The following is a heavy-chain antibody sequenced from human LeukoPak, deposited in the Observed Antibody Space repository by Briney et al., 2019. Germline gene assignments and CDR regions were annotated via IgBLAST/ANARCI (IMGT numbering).Heavy chain of an antibody. CDR3: ARVSGDYGGNANDY. CDR1: GGSISSGSYH. J-gene: IGHJ4*02. Sequence: SETLSLTCTVSGGSISSGSYHWSWLRQPAGKGLEWIGRIYTSGSTNYNPSLKSRVTISVNTSKNQFSLKLSSVTAADTAVYYCARVSGDYGGNANDYWGQGTLVNVSS. V-gene: IGHV4-61*02. CDR2: IYTSGST. D-gene: IGHD4-23*01.